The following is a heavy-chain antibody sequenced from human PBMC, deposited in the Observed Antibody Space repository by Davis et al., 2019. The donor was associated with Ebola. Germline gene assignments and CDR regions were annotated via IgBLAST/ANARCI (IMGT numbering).Heavy chain of an antibody. J-gene: IGHJ4*02. CDR3: TTFPITMIVVVLDY. V-gene: IGHV3-15*07. CDR2: IKSKTDGGTT. CDR1: GFTFSSYE. D-gene: IGHD3-22*01. Sequence: GESLKISCAASGFTFSSYEMNWVRQAPGKGLEWVGRIKSKTDGGTTDYAAPVKGRFTISRDDSKNTLYLQMNSLKTEDTAVYYCTTFPITMIVVVLDYWGQGTLVTVSS.